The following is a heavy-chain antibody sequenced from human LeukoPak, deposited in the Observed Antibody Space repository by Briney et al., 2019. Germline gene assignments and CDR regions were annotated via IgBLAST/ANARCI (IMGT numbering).Heavy chain of an antibody. V-gene: IGHV1-2*02. Sequence: ASVKVSCKASGYTFTGYYMHWVRQAPGQGLEWMGWINPNSGGTNYAQKFQGRVTITRDTSVSTDYMELSSLRSDDTAVYYCAHGGGSYGDVWGQGTMVAVSS. CDR3: AHGGGSYGDV. J-gene: IGHJ3*01. D-gene: IGHD1-26*01. CDR1: GYTFTGYY. CDR2: INPNSGGT.